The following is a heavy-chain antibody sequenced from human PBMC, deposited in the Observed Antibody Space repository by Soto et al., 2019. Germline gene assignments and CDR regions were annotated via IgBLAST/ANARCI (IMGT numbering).Heavy chain of an antibody. V-gene: IGHV3-23*01. CDR2: ISGSGGST. CDR1: RFTFSSYA. CDR3: ANVVVPAALAPRMDV. J-gene: IGHJ6*02. Sequence: QAGGSLRLSCAASRFTFSSYAMSWFRQAPGKGLEWVSAISGSGGSTYYADSVKGRFTISRDNSKNTLYLQMNSLRAEDTAVCYCANVVVPAALAPRMDVWGQGXTVTVSS. D-gene: IGHD2-2*01.